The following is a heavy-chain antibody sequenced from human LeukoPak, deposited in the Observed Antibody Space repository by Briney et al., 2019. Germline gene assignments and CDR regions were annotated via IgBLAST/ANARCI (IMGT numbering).Heavy chain of an antibody. CDR2: IYYSGST. J-gene: IGHJ4*02. V-gene: IGHV4-39*07. CDR3: ARGRTDYSGYPYYFDY. CDR1: GGSISSSSYY. D-gene: IGHD5-12*01. Sequence: SETLSLTCTVSGGSISSSSYYWGWIRQPPGKGLEWIGSIYYSGSTYYNPSLKSRVTISVDTSKNQFSLKLSSVTAADTAVYYCARGRTDYSGYPYYFDYWGQGTLVTVSS.